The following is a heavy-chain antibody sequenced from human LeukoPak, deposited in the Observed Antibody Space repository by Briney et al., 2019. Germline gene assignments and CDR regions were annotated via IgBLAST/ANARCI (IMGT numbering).Heavy chain of an antibody. CDR2: ISGSGGST. D-gene: IGHD1-26*01. Sequence: GGSLRLSCAASGFTFNNYGMHWVRQAPGKGLEWVSAISGSGGSTYYADSVKGRFTISRDNSKNTLYLQMNSLRAEDTAVYYCASISGSYAGDSGYWGQGTLVTVSS. CDR1: GFTFNNYG. CDR3: ASISGSYAGDSGY. V-gene: IGHV3-23*01. J-gene: IGHJ4*02.